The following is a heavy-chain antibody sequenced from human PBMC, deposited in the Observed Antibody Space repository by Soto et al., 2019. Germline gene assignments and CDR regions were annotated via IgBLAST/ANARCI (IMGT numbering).Heavy chain of an antibody. Sequence: PSETLSLTCTVSRGSISSYYWCWIRQPAGKGLEGIGRIYTSGSTNYNPSLKSRVAMSVDTSKKQFYLKLSSVTAADTAVYYCARDSWGEGLDYWGQGTLVIV. V-gene: IGHV4-4*07. J-gene: IGHJ4*02. CDR2: IYTSGST. CDR3: ARDSWGEGLDY. D-gene: IGHD3-16*01. CDR1: RGSISSYY.